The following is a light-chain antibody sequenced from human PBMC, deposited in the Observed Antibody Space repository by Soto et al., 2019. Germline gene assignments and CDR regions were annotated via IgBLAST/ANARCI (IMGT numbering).Light chain of an antibody. CDR1: QGINTF. CDR2: DAS. V-gene: IGKV1-9*01. Sequence: DIHISQSPSTLSASVGDRVTITCRASQGINTFLGWYQQKPGKAPNLLIYDASTLHSGVPSRFSGGGSGTDFTLTISSLQPEDFATYYCQQVNVYPSTFGGGTKVDI. CDR3: QQVNVYPST. J-gene: IGKJ4*01.